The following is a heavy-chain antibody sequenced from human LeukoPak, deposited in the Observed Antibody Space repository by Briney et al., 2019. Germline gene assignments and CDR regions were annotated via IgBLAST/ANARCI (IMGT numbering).Heavy chain of an antibody. CDR2: INHSGST. D-gene: IGHD6-19*01. CDR3: ARGRGWYDY. V-gene: IGHV4-34*01. CDR1: GGSFSGYY. Sequence: SETLSLTCAVYGGSFSGYYWSWIRQPPGKGLEWIGEINHSGSTNYNPSLKSRVTISVDTSKNQFSLKLSFVTAADTAVYYRARGRGWYDYWGQGTLVTVSS. J-gene: IGHJ4*02.